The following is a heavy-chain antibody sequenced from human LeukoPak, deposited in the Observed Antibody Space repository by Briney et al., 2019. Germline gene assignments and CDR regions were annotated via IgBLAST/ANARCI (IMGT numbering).Heavy chain of an antibody. CDR1: GSIFPAYG. CDR2: IYPDGNNK. D-gene: IGHD3-3*01. V-gene: IGHV3-30*02. J-gene: IGHJ5*02. Sequence: GGSLRLSCAASGSIFPAYGMHWVRQAPGKGLEWVACIYPDGNNKDYADSVKGRFIISRDNSKNILFLQTNSLRPEDTAVYYCAKDWSGDYNWSDPWGQGTLVTVSS. CDR3: AKDWSGDYNWSDP.